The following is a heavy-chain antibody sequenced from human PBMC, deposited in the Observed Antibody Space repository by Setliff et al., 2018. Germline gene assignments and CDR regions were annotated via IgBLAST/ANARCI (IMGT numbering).Heavy chain of an antibody. CDR3: ARINFYDSTAYYYAPHY. V-gene: IGHV1-18*01. J-gene: IGHJ4*02. Sequence: GASVKVSCKASGYTFNNYGITWVRQAPGQGLEWMGWINNYSFKTTYSQKFLDRVTMTTDTSATTAYMELKNLRSDDTAVYYCARINFYDSTAYYYAPHYWGQGTLVTVS. D-gene: IGHD3-22*01. CDR1: GYTFNNYG. CDR2: INNYSFKT.